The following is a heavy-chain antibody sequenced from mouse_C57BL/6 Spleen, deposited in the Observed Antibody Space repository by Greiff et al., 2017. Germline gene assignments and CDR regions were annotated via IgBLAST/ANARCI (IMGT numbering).Heavy chain of an antibody. D-gene: IGHD2-4*01. CDR3: ARGSYDYSWCAY. Sequence: QVQLQQPGAELVRPGSSVKLSCKASGYTFTSYWMHWVKQRPIQGLEWIGNIDPSDSETHYNQKFKDKATLTVDKSSSTAYMQLSSLTSEDSAVYYCARGSYDYSWCAYWGQGTLVIVSA. CDR2: IDPSDSET. V-gene: IGHV1-52*01. CDR1: GYTFTSYW. J-gene: IGHJ3*01.